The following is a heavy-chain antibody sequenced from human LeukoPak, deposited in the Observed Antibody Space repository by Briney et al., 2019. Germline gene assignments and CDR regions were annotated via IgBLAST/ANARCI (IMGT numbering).Heavy chain of an antibody. J-gene: IGHJ6*03. CDR3: ASAPMGFGELANYYYYMDV. Sequence: PSETLSLTCTVSGGSISSSSYYWGWIRQPPGKGLEWIGSIYYSGSTYYNPSLKSRVTISVDTSKNQFSLKLSSVTAADTAVYYCASAPMGFGELANYYYYMDVWGKGTTVTVSS. D-gene: IGHD3-10*01. CDR1: GGSISSSSYY. CDR2: IYYSGST. V-gene: IGHV4-39*01.